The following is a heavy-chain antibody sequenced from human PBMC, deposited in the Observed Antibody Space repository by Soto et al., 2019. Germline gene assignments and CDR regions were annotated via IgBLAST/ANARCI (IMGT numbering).Heavy chain of an antibody. CDR2: IKSKTDGGTT. D-gene: IGHD2-15*01. J-gene: IGHJ6*02. Sequence: TGGSLRLSCAASGFTFSNAWMNWVRQAPGKGLEWVGRIKSKTDGGTTDYAAPVKGRFTISRDDSKNTLYLQMNSLKTDDTAVYYCTTVYCSGGSCYYGNYYYGMDVWGQGTTVTVS. CDR1: GFTFSNAW. CDR3: TTVYCSGGSCYYGNYYYGMDV. V-gene: IGHV3-15*07.